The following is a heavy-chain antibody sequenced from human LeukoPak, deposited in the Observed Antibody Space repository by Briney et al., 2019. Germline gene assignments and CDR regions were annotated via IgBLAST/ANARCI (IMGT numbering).Heavy chain of an antibody. CDR1: GFTFSSYA. CDR2: ISGSGGST. D-gene: IGHD6-6*01. CDR3: AKDSISSSPFDY. J-gene: IGHJ4*02. Sequence: PGGSLRLSCVASGFTFSSYAMTWVRQAPGKGLEWVSAISGSGGSTYYADSVKGRFTISRDNSKNTLYLQMNSLRAEDTAVYYCAKDSISSSPFDYWGQGTLVTVSS. V-gene: IGHV3-23*01.